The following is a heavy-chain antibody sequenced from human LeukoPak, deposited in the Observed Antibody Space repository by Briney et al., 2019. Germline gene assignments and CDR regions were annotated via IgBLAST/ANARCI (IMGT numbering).Heavy chain of an antibody. D-gene: IGHD3-10*01. CDR1: GGTFSSYA. J-gene: IGHJ6*04. V-gene: IGHV1-69*06. Sequence: SVKVSCKASGGTFSSYAISWVRQAPGQGLEWMGGIIPTFGTANYAQKFQGRVTITADKSTSTAYMELSSLRSEDTAVYYCARGLNYYGSGSYGYYGMDVWGKGTTVTVSS. CDR3: ARGLNYYGSGSYGYYGMDV. CDR2: IIPTFGTA.